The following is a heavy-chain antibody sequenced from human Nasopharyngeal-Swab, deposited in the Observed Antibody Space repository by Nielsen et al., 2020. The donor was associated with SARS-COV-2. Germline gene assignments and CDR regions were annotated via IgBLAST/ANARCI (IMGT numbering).Heavy chain of an antibody. D-gene: IGHD2-15*01. CDR3: ARIGFELLLWNFYFYMDV. Sequence: WIRQSPAKALEWLANTFSNDDRSYSTSLKRRLTISKDTSKSQVFLTMTNMDPVDTATYYCARIGFELLLWNFYFYMDVWGKGTTVTVSS. J-gene: IGHJ6*03. CDR2: TFSNDDR. V-gene: IGHV2-26*01.